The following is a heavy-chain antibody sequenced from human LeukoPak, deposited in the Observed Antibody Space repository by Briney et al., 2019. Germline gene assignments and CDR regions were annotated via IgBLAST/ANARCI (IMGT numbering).Heavy chain of an antibody. CDR2: INPSGGST. Sequence: GASVKVSCKASGYSFTTYGMNWVPQAPGQGLEWMGIINPSGGSTSYAQKFQGRVTMTRDTSTSTVYMELSSLRSEDTAVYYCARSITIFGVVISHFDYWGQGTLVTVSS. CDR1: GYSFTTYG. D-gene: IGHD3-3*01. CDR3: ARSITIFGVVISHFDY. V-gene: IGHV1-46*01. J-gene: IGHJ4*02.